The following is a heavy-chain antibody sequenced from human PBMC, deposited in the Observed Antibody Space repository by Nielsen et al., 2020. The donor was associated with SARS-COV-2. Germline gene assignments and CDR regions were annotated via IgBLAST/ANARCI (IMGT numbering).Heavy chain of an antibody. D-gene: IGHD2-2*01. CDR1: GFTFSTYG. CDR3: ARSSESDIVVVPAANNWFDP. CDR2: ICYDGSKK. Sequence: GGSLRLSCAASGFTFSTYGMNWVRQAPGKGLEWVAVICYDGSKKYYADSVKGRFTISRDNSKNTLYLQMGSLRAEDMAVYYCARSSESDIVVVPAANNWFDPWGQGTLVTVSS. V-gene: IGHV3-30*19. J-gene: IGHJ5*02.